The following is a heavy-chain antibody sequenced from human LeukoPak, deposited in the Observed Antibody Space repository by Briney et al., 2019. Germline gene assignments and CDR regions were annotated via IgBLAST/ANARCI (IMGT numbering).Heavy chain of an antibody. CDR1: GFTFSSYA. J-gene: IGHJ4*02. CDR2: ISSNGGST. V-gene: IGHV3-64D*06. D-gene: IGHD6-19*01. CDR3: VKDSSGPFSNFDY. Sequence: GGSLRLSCSASGFTFSSYAMHWVRQAPGKGLEYVSAISSNGGSTYYADSVKGRFTISRDNSKNTLYLQMSSLRAEDTAVYCCVKDSSGPFSNFDYWGQGTLVTVSS.